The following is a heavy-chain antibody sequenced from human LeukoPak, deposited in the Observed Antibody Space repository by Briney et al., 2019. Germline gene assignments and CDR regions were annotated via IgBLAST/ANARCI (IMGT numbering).Heavy chain of an antibody. V-gene: IGHV4-39*07. CDR3: ASSMVATNH. CDR2: IYYSGST. D-gene: IGHD5-12*01. Sequence: PSETLSLTCTVSGGSISSSSYYWGWIRQPPGKGLEWIGSIYYSGSTYYNPSLKSRVTISVDTSKNQFSLKLSSVTAADTAVYYCASSMVATNHWGQGTLVTVSS. J-gene: IGHJ5*02. CDR1: GGSISSSSYY.